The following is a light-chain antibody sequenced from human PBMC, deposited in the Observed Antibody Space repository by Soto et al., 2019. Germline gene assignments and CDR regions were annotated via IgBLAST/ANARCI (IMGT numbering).Light chain of an antibody. CDR2: GAS. V-gene: IGKV3-20*01. CDR1: QSVSNNY. CDR3: QQYGSSGT. J-gene: IGKJ1*01. Sequence: EIVLTQSPGTLSLSPGERSTLSCRASQSVSNNYLAWYQQKPGQAPRLLIYGASNRATGIPDRLSGSGSGTDFTLTISRLEPEDSAVYYCQQYGSSGTFGHGTKVDI.